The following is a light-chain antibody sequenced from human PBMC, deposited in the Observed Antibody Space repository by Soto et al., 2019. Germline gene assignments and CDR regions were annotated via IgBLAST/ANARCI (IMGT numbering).Light chain of an antibody. CDR2: GAS. Sequence: SQLALSPSSLSASVGDRVTITCQASQGITNYLTWYQQKPGKAPNLLIYGASNLETGVPSRFSGSGSGTDFTFTISSLQAEDIGTYFCQQYDSVFTFGQGTRLENK. CDR1: QGITNY. V-gene: IGKV1-33*01. J-gene: IGKJ5*01. CDR3: QQYDSVFT.